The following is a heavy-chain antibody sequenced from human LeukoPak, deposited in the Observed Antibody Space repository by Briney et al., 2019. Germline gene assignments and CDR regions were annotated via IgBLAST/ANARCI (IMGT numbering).Heavy chain of an antibody. J-gene: IGHJ5*02. Sequence: GGSLRLSCAASGFTVSSNYMSWVRQAPGKGLEWVAVISYDGSNKYYADSVKGRFTISRDNAKNSLYLQMNSLRAEDTALYYCAKDHHLGITMIVSWGQGTLVTVSS. CDR3: AKDHHLGITMIVS. V-gene: IGHV3-30*18. CDR2: ISYDGSNK. CDR1: GFTVSSNY. D-gene: IGHD3-22*01.